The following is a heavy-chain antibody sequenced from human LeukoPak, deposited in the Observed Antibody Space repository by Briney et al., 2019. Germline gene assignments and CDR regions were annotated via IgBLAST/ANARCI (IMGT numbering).Heavy chain of an antibody. CDR1: GYTFTGYY. D-gene: IGHD6-13*01. CDR2: INPNSGGT. V-gene: IGHV1-2*02. Sequence: GASVKVSFKASGYTFTGYYMHWVRQAPGQGLEWMGVINPNSGGTNYAQKFQGRATMTRDTSMSTAYMELSRLRSDDTAVYYCAGSIAAAGTGWFDPWGQGTLVTVSS. J-gene: IGHJ5*02. CDR3: AGSIAAAGTGWFDP.